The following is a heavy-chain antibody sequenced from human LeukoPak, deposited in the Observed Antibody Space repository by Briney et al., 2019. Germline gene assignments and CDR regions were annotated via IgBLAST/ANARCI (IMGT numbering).Heavy chain of an antibody. Sequence: GGSLRLSCAASGFTFSSYSMNWVRQAPGKGLDWLSYISGPSNTIYYADSVKGRFTISRDNAKNSLYLQMNSLRAEDTAVYYCARDVNIVVVVAAYNWFDPWGQGTLVTVSS. CDR2: ISGPSNTI. CDR1: GFTFSSYS. J-gene: IGHJ5*02. V-gene: IGHV3-48*04. D-gene: IGHD2-15*01. CDR3: ARDVNIVVVVAAYNWFDP.